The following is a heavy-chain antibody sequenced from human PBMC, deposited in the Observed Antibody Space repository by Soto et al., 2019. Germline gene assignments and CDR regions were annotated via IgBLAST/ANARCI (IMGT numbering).Heavy chain of an antibody. Sequence: QVQLVQSGAEVKKPGASVKVSCKASGYTFTSYAMHWVRQAPGQRLEWMGWINAGNGNTKYSQKFQGRVTITRDTSASTVYMELSSLRSEDTAVYYCARDMGFGLSDYWGPGNLVTVSS. CDR1: GYTFTSYA. CDR2: INAGNGNT. D-gene: IGHD3-10*01. J-gene: IGHJ4*02. CDR3: ARDMGFGLSDY. V-gene: IGHV1-3*01.